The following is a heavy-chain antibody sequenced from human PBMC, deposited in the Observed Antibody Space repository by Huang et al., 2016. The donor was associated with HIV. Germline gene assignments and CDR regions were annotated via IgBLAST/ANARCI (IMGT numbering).Heavy chain of an antibody. J-gene: IGHJ6*03. V-gene: IGHV4-61*09. CDR2: MYASVTT. CDR1: GASMNNGSPS. Sequence: QVQLQESGPGLLRPSQTLSLTCTVSGASMNNGSPSWTWFRQPAGKGVDWIGQMYASVTTNYTPSLMSLVPVSVDKSKNQFSLKLTSVTAADTAVYYCARGVSILGVVSYYMDVWGKGTTVTVSS. CDR3: ARGVSILGVVSYYMDV. D-gene: IGHD3-3*01.